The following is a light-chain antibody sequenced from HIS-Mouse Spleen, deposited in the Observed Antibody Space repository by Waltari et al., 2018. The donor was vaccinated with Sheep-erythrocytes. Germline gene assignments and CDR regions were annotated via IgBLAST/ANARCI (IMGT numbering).Light chain of an antibody. CDR1: RSNVGGYNY. V-gene: IGLV2-11*01. CDR2: DVS. Sequence: QSALTQPRPVSGSPAQSVPIPCTVTRSNVGGYNYVPWYQQYPGKAPKLMIYDVSKRPSGVPDRFSGSKSGNTASLTISGLQAEDEADYYCCSYAGSYNHVFATGTKVTVL. CDR3: CSYAGSYNHV. J-gene: IGLJ1*01.